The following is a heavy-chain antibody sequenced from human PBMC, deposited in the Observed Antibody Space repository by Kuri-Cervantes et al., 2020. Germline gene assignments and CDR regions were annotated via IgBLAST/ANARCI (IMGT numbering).Heavy chain of an antibody. CDR1: GFTFDDYG. CDR2: ISWNSGII. V-gene: IGHV3-9*01. J-gene: IGHJ6*03. Sequence: GGSLRLSCAASGFTFDDYGMHWVRQAPGKGLEWVSGISWNSGIIGYADSVKGRVTISRDNAKNSLYLQMDSLRADDTAVYYCARRGAPTGDYYYHMDVWGKGTTVTVSS. D-gene: IGHD7-27*01. CDR3: ARRGAPTGDYYYHMDV.